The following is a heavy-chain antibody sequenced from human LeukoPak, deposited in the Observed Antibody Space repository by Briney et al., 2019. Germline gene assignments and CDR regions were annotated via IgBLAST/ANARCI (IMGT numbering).Heavy chain of an antibody. CDR1: GYTFTSYY. CDR2: INPSGGST. Sequence: ASVKVSCEASGYTFTSYYMHWVRQAPGQGLEWMGIINPSGGSTSYAQKFQGRVTMTRDTSTSTVYMELSSLRSEDTAVYYCARDLGSSGWEVIFDYWGQGTLVTVSS. CDR3: ARDLGSSGWEVIFDY. V-gene: IGHV1-46*01. D-gene: IGHD6-19*01. J-gene: IGHJ4*02.